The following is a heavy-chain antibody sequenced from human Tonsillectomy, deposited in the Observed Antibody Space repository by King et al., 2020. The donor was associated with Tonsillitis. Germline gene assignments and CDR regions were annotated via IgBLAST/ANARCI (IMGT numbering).Heavy chain of an antibody. CDR1: GSSISSYY. CDR3: ARSRGDYGDNGLDY. CDR2: IYYSGST. V-gene: IGHV4-59*01. Sequence: QVQLQESGPGLVKPSENLSLTCTVSGSSISSYYWSWIRQPPGKRLEWIGFIYYSGSTNYNPSLKSRVTLSLDTSKNQFSLKLSSVTAADTAVYYCARSRGDYGDNGLDYWGQGTLVTVSS. D-gene: IGHD4-17*01. J-gene: IGHJ4*02.